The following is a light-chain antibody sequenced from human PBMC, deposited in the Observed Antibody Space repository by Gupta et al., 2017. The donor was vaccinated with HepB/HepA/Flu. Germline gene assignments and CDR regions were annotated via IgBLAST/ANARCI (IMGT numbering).Light chain of an antibody. CDR2: LGS. Sequence: DVVMSQSPLSLPVTPGETPSIPCRSSLNLLYGNGYNYLEWYLQKPGQSPQLLIYLGSNRASGVPDRFSGSGSGTDFTLKISRVEADDVGVYYCMQSIQSPFTFGPGTKVDIK. CDR3: MQSIQSPFT. J-gene: IGKJ3*01. CDR1: LNLLYGNGYNY. V-gene: IGKV2-28*01.